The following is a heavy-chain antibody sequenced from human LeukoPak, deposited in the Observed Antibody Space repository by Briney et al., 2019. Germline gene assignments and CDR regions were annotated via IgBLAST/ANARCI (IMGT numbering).Heavy chain of an antibody. J-gene: IGHJ4*02. CDR1: GFTFSSYS. Sequence: PGGSLKLSCATSGFTFSSYSMNWVRQAPGKGLEWVSSIGSSSSYIYYADSVKGRFTISRDNAKNSLYLQMNSLRAEDTAVYYCAIAYSSGWYGTWGQGTLVTVSS. D-gene: IGHD6-19*01. V-gene: IGHV3-21*01. CDR2: IGSSSSYI. CDR3: AIAYSSGWYGT.